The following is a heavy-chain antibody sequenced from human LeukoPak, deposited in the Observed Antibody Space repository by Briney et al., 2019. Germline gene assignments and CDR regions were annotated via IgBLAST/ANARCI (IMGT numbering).Heavy chain of an antibody. V-gene: IGHV1-2*02. CDR2: INPNSGGT. Sequence: GASVKVSCKASGYTFTGYYMHWVRQAPGQGLEWMGWINPNSGGTNYAQKFQGRVTMTRDTSISTAYMELSRLRSDDTAVYYCARDVSFGNDFRSGYQNMDVWGKGTTVTVSS. CDR1: GYTFTGYY. J-gene: IGHJ6*03. D-gene: IGHD3-3*01. CDR3: ARDVSFGNDFRSGYQNMDV.